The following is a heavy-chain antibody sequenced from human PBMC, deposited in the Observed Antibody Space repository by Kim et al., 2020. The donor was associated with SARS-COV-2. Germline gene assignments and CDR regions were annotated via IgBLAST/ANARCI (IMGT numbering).Heavy chain of an antibody. Sequence: GGSLRLSCGASGFTFSSYTMSRVRQAPGKGLEWVAPITGNGGSTYFADSVKGRFTISRDNSQNTLYLQMNSLRAEDTTIYYCARASIAAACGGGSYYY. CDR1: GFTFSSYT. CDR2: ITGNGGST. J-gene: IGHJ6*01. D-gene: IGHD6-13*01. V-gene: IGHV3-23*01. CDR3: ARASIAAACGGGSYYY.